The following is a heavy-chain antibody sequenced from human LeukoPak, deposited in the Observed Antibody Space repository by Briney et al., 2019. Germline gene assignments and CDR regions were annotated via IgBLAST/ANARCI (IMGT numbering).Heavy chain of an antibody. J-gene: IGHJ4*02. CDR1: GGSVSGYY. CDR2: IHYGGST. Sequence: SETLSLTCTVSGGSVSGYYWTWIRQSPGKGLEWIGYIHYGGSTKYNPSLKSRITISVNTAKNQVSLRLTSVTAADTAMYYCARLDPSQSGFSDYWGQGTLVTVSS. CDR3: ARLDPSQSGFSDY. D-gene: IGHD5-12*01. V-gene: IGHV4-59*08.